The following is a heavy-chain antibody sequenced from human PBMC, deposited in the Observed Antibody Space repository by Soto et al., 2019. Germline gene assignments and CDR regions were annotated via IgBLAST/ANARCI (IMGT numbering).Heavy chain of an antibody. CDR1: GGTFSSYA. J-gene: IGHJ6*02. CDR2: IIPLFGTA. V-gene: IGHV1-69*01. CDR3: ARPRPHYYGSGRNYYGMDV. D-gene: IGHD3-10*01. Sequence: QVQLVQSGSEVKKPGSSVKVSCKASGGTFSSYAISCVRQAPGQGLECMGGIIPLFGTANYAQKFQGRVTITADESTSTAYMELSSLRSEDTAVYYCARPRPHYYGSGRNYYGMDVWGQGTTVTVSS.